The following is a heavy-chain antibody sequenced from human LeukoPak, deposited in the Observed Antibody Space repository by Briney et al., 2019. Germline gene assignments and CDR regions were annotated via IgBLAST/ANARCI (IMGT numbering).Heavy chain of an antibody. CDR1: GGTFSSYA. Sequence: SVKVSCKASGGTFSSYAISWVRQAPGQGLEWMGGIIPIFGTANYAQKFQGRVTITADESTSTAYMELSSLRSEDTAVYYCARAARWGRANDYWGQGTLVTVSS. D-gene: IGHD1-26*01. CDR2: IIPIFGTA. CDR3: ARAARWGRANDY. V-gene: IGHV1-69*13. J-gene: IGHJ4*02.